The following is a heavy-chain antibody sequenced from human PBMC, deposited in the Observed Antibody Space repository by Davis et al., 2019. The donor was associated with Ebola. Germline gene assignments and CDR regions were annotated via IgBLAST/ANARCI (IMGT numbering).Heavy chain of an antibody. V-gene: IGHV1-69*13. CDR1: GDTFTSFA. D-gene: IGHD3-22*01. Sequence: SVKVSCKASGDTFTSFAINWVRQAPGQGLEWMGGIIPLFRSPNYAQKFQARVTIAADESTKTVYMELSGLTSEDTAVYYCARGRTGYYYDSSDSPSWFDPWGQGTLLTVSS. J-gene: IGHJ5*02. CDR3: ARGRTGYYYDSSDSPSWFDP. CDR2: IIPLFRSP.